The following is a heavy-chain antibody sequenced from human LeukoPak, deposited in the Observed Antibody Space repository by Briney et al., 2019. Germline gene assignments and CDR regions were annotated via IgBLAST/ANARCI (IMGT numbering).Heavy chain of an antibody. CDR3: ARSFDYVWGRD. V-gene: IGHV3-7*01. CDR2: MKPDGSEK. J-gene: IGHJ4*02. CDR1: GFTVSNCW. D-gene: IGHD3-16*01. Sequence: PGGSLRLSCAASGFTVSNCWMSWVRQAPGKGLEWVANMKPDGSEKNYVDSVKGRFTISRDNAKNSLYLQMNSLRAEDTAVYYCARSFDYVWGRDWGQGTLVPSPQ.